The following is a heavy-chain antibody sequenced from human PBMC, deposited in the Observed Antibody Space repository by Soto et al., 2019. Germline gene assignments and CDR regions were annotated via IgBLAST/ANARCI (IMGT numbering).Heavy chain of an antibody. CDR1: GFTFSSYG. CDR2: ISYDGSNK. D-gene: IGHD3-10*01. CDR3: ARDSYYGSGSYYNGDYYYGMDV. V-gene: IGHV3-30*03. J-gene: IGHJ6*02. Sequence: PGGSLRLSCAASGFTFSSYGMHWVRQAPGKGLEWVAVISYDGSNKYYADSVKGRFTISRDNSKNTLYLQMNSLRAEDTAVYYCARDSYYGSGSYYNGDYYYGMDVWGQGTTVTVSS.